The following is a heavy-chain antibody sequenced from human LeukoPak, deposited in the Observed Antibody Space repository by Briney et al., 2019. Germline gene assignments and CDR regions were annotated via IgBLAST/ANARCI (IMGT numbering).Heavy chain of an antibody. J-gene: IGHJ6*03. CDR2: INPNSGGT. CDR1: GYTFTGYY. D-gene: IGHD2-2*01. Sequence: ASVKVSCKASGYTFTGYYMHWVRQAPGQGLEWMGWINPNSGGTNYAQKFQGRVTMTRDTSISTAYMELSRLRSDDTAVYYCATGLVVPAAKRGAYYYYYMDVWGKGTTVTVSS. V-gene: IGHV1-2*02. CDR3: ATGLVVPAAKRGAYYYYYMDV.